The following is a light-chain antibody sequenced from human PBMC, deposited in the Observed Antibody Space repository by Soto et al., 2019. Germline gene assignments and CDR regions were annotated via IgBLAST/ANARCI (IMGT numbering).Light chain of an antibody. V-gene: IGKV3-15*01. CDR2: GAS. J-gene: IGKJ1*01. CDR3: QQYNNWPLT. CDR1: QSVRRN. Sequence: ILMTQSPSTLSVSPGERATLSCRASQSVRRNLAWYQQKPGQAPRLLIYGASTRATGIPAWFSGSGSGTEFTLTISSLQSEDFELYYCQQYNNWPLTFGQGTKVDIK.